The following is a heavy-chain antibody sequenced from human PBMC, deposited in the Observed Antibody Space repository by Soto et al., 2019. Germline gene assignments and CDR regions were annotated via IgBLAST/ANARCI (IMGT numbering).Heavy chain of an antibody. V-gene: IGHV1-69*12. CDR1: GGTFSSYA. J-gene: IGHJ4*02. D-gene: IGHD3-22*01. Sequence: QVQLVQSGAEVKKPGSSVKVSCKASGGTFSSYAISWVRQAPGQGLEWMGGIIPIFGTANYAQKFQGRVTIAANDSTCTVYMGLSSLRSEDTAVYYCARDRYDDSSGYSLGDYWGQGTLVTVSS. CDR2: IIPIFGTA. CDR3: ARDRYDDSSGYSLGDY.